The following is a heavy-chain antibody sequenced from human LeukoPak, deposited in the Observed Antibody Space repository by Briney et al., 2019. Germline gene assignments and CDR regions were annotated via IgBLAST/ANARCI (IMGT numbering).Heavy chain of an antibody. J-gene: IGHJ6*03. CDR1: GYTFTGYY. V-gene: IGHV1-18*04. CDR3: ARGRDCSGGSCYSVYYYMDV. D-gene: IGHD2-15*01. Sequence: ASVKVSCKASGYTFTGYYIHWVRQAPGQGLEWMGWISAYNGNTNYAQKLQGRVTMTTDTSTSTAYMELRSLRSDDTAVYHCARGRDCSGGSCYSVYYYMDVWGKGTTVTVSS. CDR2: ISAYNGNT.